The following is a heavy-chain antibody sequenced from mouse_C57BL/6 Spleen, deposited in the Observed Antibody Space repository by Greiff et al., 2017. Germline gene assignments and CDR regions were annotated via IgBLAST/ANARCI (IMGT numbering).Heavy chain of an antibody. D-gene: IGHD4-1*01. V-gene: IGHV1-74*01. J-gene: IGHJ3*01. CDR1: GYTFTSYW. Sequence: QVQLQQPGAELVKPGASVKVSCKASGYTFTSYWMHWVKQRPGQGLEWIGRLHPSDSDTNYNQKFKGKATLTVDKSSSTAYMQLSSLTSEDSAVYYCAMGTGAAWFAYWGQGTLVTVSA. CDR2: LHPSDSDT. CDR3: AMGTGAAWFAY.